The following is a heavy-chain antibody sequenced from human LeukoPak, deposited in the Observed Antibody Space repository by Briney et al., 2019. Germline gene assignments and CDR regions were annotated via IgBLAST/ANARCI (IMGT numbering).Heavy chain of an antibody. J-gene: IGHJ4*02. CDR1: GFTFDDYG. V-gene: IGHV3-20*04. D-gene: IGHD2-2*01. CDR2: INWNGGST. CDR3: ARSNEDIVVVPAAMFDY. Sequence: GGSLRLSCAASGFTFDDYGMSWVRQAPGKGLEWVSGINWNGGSTGYADSVKGRFTISRDNAKNSLYLQMNSLRAEDTALYYCARSNEDIVVVPAAMFDYWAREPWSPSPQ.